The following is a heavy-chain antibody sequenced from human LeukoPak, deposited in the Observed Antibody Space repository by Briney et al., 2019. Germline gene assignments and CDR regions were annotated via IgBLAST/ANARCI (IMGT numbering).Heavy chain of an antibody. CDR2: MNPNSGNT. V-gene: IGHV1-8*01. Sequence: GASVKVSCKASGYTFTSYDINWVRQATGQGLEWMGWMNPNSGNTGYAQKFQGRVTMTRNTSISIAYMELSSLRSEDTAVYYCARGRRWGPYCGGDCRKKNYYFDYWGQGTLVTVSS. CDR1: GYTFTSYD. CDR3: ARGRRWGPYCGGDCRKKNYYFDY. J-gene: IGHJ4*02. D-gene: IGHD2-21*02.